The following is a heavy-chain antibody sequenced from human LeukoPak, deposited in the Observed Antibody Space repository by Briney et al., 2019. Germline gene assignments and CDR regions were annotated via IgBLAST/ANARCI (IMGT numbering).Heavy chain of an antibody. CDR1: GYTFTGYY. D-gene: IGHD5-12*01. CDR3: ARAAGSRGYLPGY. J-gene: IGHJ4*02. CDR2: INPNSGGT. Sequence: ASVKVSCKASGYTFTGYYMHWVRQAPGQGLEWMGWINPNSGGTNYAQKFQGRVTMTRDTSISTAYMELSRLRSDDTAVYYCARAAGSRGYLPGYWGQGTLVTVSS. V-gene: IGHV1-2*02.